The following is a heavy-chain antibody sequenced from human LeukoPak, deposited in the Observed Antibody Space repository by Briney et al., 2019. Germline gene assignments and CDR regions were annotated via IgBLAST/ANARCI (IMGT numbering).Heavy chain of an antibody. CDR2: ISWNSGSI. D-gene: IGHD3-22*01. CDR3: AKDIGYYYDSSGYYSS. J-gene: IGHJ5*02. Sequence: GGSLRLSCAASGFTFDDYAMHWVRQAPGKGLEWVSGISWNSGSIGYADSVKGRFTISRDNAKNSLYLQMNSLRAEDTALYYCAKDIGYYYDSSGYYSSWGQGTLVTVSS. V-gene: IGHV3-9*01. CDR1: GFTFDDYA.